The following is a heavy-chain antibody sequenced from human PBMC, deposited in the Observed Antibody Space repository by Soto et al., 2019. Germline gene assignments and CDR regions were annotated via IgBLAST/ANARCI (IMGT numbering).Heavy chain of an antibody. CDR2: IYSGGDT. CDR1: WLNVSTNY. D-gene: IGHD3-16*01. Sequence: EVQLVESGGGLIQPGGSLRLSCAASWLNVSTNYMSWVRQAPGKGLEWVSVIYSGGDTSYADSVKGRFVISRDNSKNTVFLQMNRLRVEDTAVYYCARDWGGNAGLHWYFDLWGRGTLVTVSS. CDR3: ARDWGGNAGLHWYFDL. V-gene: IGHV3-53*01. J-gene: IGHJ2*01.